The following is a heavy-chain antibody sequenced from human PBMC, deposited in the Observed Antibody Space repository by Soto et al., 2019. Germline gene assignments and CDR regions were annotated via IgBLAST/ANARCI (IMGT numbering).Heavy chain of an antibody. V-gene: IGHV3-30*19. CDR3: ARDLWELLPFDY. CDR1: GFTFNTFG. J-gene: IGHJ4*02. CDR2: ISYDGSNK. D-gene: IGHD1-26*01. Sequence: GGSLRLSCAASGFTFNTFGMHWVRQAPGKGLEWVAVISYDGSNKYYADSVKGRFTISRDNSKNTLYLQMNSLRAEDTAVYYCARDLWELLPFDYWGQGTLVTVSS.